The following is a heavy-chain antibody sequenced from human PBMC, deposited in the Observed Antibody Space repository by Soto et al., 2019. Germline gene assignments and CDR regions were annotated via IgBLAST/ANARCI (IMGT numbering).Heavy chain of an antibody. CDR2: IYYSGST. CDR1: GGSISTNDYY. Sequence: PSETLSLTCTVSGGSISTNDYYWSWIRQSPGRGLEWIGYIYYSGSTNYNPSLKSRVTISVDTSKNQFSLKLSSVTAADTAVYYCATFPDRIAAAGTFFDYWGQGTLVTVSS. V-gene: IGHV4-61*08. J-gene: IGHJ4*02. CDR3: ATFPDRIAAAGTFFDY. D-gene: IGHD6-13*01.